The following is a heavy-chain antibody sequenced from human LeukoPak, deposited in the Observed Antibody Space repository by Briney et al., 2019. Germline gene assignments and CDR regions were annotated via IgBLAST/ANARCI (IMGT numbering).Heavy chain of an antibody. D-gene: IGHD2-15*01. J-gene: IGHJ3*02. CDR2: ISPYNGNT. CDR1: GYTFTSYG. Sequence: ASVKVSCKASGYTFTSYGITWVRQAPGQGLKWMGWISPYNGNTEYAQNLQGRVTMTTDTSTSTAYMELRSLRSDDTAVYYCARITKTYSRYDAFDIWGQGTMVTVSS. CDR3: ARITKTYSRYDAFDI. V-gene: IGHV1-18*01.